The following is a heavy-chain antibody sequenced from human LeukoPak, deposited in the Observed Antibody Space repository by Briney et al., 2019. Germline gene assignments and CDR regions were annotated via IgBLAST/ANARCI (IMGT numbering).Heavy chain of an antibody. J-gene: IGHJ4*02. CDR2: INNDGDKT. V-gene: IGHV3-64D*06. CDR1: GFTFSSYA. D-gene: IGHD3-10*01. CDR3: VKGPYVVRGVHIRGPIFFDY. Sequence: GGSLRLSCSASGFTFSSYAIHWVRQGPGKGLEYVSVINNDGDKTFYSDSVKGRFTISRDNSLNTVSLQMTSLRVEDTAVYYCVKGPYVVRGVHIRGPIFFDYWGRGTLVTVSS.